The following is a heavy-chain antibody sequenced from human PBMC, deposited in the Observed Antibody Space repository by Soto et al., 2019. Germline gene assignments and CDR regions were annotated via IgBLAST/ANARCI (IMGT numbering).Heavy chain of an antibody. V-gene: IGHV3-30*18. CDR2: ISYDGSNK. D-gene: IGHD2-15*01. Sequence: PGGSLRLSCAASGLTFSSYGIHWGRQAPGKGLGVWAVISYDGSNKYYADSVKGRCTISRDNSKNTLSLQMTSLRAEDTAVYYCAKEGGGYCSGGSCVTDYWGQGTLVTVSS. J-gene: IGHJ4*02. CDR3: AKEGGGYCSGGSCVTDY. CDR1: GLTFSSYG.